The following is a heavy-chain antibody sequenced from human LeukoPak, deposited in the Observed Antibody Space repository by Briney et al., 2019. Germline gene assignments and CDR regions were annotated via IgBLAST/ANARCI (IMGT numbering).Heavy chain of an antibody. CDR3: ARRGYCTNGVCSWFDP. J-gene: IGHJ5*02. CDR1: GGSISSSSYY. Sequence: PSETLSPTCTVSGGSISSSSYYWGWIRQPPGKGLEWIGSIYYSGSTYYNPSLKSRVTISVDTSKNQFSLKLSSVTAADTAVYYCARRGYCTNGVCSWFDPWGQGTLVTVSS. V-gene: IGHV4-39*01. D-gene: IGHD2-8*01. CDR2: IYYSGST.